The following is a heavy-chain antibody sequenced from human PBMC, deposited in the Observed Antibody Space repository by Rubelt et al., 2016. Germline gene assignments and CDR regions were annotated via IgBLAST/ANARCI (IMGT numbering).Heavy chain of an antibody. V-gene: IGHV1-3*01. CDR2: ITAGNGNT. D-gene: IGHD5-18*01. Sequence: QVQLVQSGAEVKKPGASVKVSCKASGYTFTSYAMHWVRQAPGQRLEWMGWITAGNGNTKYSPKFQGRVTITRDTSASTAYMELSSLRSEDAAVYYCARSKDTAMVTDADWYFDLWGRGTLVTVSS. J-gene: IGHJ2*01. CDR1: GYTFTSYA. CDR3: ARSKDTAMVTDADWYFDL.